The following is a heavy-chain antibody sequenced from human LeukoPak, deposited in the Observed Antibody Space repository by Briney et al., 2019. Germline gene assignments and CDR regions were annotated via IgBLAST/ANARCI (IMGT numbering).Heavy chain of an antibody. CDR3: AKSPQGDSGYYDRDYGDYGGSPQDY. Sequence: GGSLRLSCAASGFTFSSYAMSWVRQAPGKGLEWVAVISYDGSNKYYADSVKGRFTISRDNSKNTLYLQMNSLRAEDTAVYYCAKSPQGDSGYYDRDYGDYGGSPQDYWGQGTLVTVSS. D-gene: IGHD4-17*01. J-gene: IGHJ4*02. CDR2: ISYDGSNK. V-gene: IGHV3-30*18. CDR1: GFTFSSYA.